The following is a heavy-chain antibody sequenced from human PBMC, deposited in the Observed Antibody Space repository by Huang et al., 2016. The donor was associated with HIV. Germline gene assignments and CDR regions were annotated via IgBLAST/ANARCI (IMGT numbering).Heavy chain of an antibody. CDR2: INSDGSRT. J-gene: IGHJ4*02. CDR3: ARDTDVRGGLDY. V-gene: IGHV3-74*01. CDR1: GFTFSSYW. D-gene: IGHD4-17*01. Sequence: EVQLVESGGGLVQPGGSLRLSCAAPGFTFSSYWMHWVRQAPGKGRVCVSSINSDGSRTNYADSVKGRFTISRDNAKNTLYLQMNSLRVEDTAVYYCARDTDVRGGLDYWGQGTLVTVSS.